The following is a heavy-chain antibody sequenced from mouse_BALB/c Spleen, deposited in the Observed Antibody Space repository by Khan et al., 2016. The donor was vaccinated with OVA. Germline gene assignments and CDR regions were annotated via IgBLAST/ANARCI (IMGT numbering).Heavy chain of an antibody. Sequence: GAELVKPGASVKLSCKASGYTFNSYYMYWVKQRPGQGLEWIGEINPSNGGTNFNEKFKSKATLTVDKSSSTAYMQLSSLTSEDSAVYYCTRGGYGGFAYWGQGTLVTVSA. V-gene: IGHV1S81*02. D-gene: IGHD1-2*01. CDR3: TRGGYGGFAY. CDR2: INPSNGGT. J-gene: IGHJ3*01. CDR1: GYTFNSYY.